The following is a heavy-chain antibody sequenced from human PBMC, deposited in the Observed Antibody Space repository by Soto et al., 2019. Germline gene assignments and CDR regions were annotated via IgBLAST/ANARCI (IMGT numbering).Heavy chain of an antibody. CDR1: GYTFTSYD. J-gene: IGHJ4*02. CDR2: MNTNSGNT. V-gene: IGHV1-8*01. CDR3: PRGHDYADSFDY. Sequence: ASVKVSCKASGYTFTSYDINWVRQATGQGREWMGCMNTNSGNTGYAHKFQGRVTMTRNSSISTPHMGPSSLRSEETAVYKCPRGHDYADSFDYWGQGTLVTVSS. D-gene: IGHD4-17*01.